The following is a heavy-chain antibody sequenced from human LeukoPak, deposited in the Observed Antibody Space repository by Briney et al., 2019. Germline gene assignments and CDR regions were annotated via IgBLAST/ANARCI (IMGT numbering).Heavy chain of an antibody. V-gene: IGHV4-34*01. CDR1: GGSFSRYY. J-gene: IGHJ4*03. CDR3: ARGATISETGYFDF. D-gene: IGHD5-24*01. CDR2: IDHRGDT. Sequence: PSETLSLTCAVYGGSFSRYYWSWIRQSPGKGLEWIAEIDHRGDTNYNPSVKSRVTISVDTSKNQFSLKVRSLSAADTAVYYCARGATISETGYFDFWGQGTLVTASS.